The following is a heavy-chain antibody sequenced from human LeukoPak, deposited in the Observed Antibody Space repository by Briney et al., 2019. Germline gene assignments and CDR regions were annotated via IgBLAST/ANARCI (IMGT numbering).Heavy chain of an antibody. V-gene: IGHV3-11*04. D-gene: IGHD2-21*01. CDR2: ISRSGSTI. Sequence: GGSLRLSCAASGFTFSDYYMSWIRQAPGKGLEWVSYISRSGSTIYYADSVKGRFTISRDNAKNSLYLQMNSLRAEDTAVYYCASSNVCGGDCYPPGVAFDIWGQGTMVTVSS. CDR1: GFTFSDYY. CDR3: ASSNVCGGDCYPPGVAFDI. J-gene: IGHJ3*02.